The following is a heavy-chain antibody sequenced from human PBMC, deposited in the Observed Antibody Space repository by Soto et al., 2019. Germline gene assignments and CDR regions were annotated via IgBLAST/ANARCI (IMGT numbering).Heavy chain of an antibody. D-gene: IGHD5-12*01. J-gene: IGHJ4*02. CDR3: ARPSGYDWLAVDY. V-gene: IGHV5-51*01. Sequence: PGESLKISCKGSGCSFTSYWIVWVRQMPGKGLEWMGIIYPGDSDTRYSPSFQGQVTISADKSISTAYLQWSSLKASDTAMYYCARPSGYDWLAVDYWGQGTLVTVS. CDR2: IYPGDSDT. CDR1: GCSFTSYW.